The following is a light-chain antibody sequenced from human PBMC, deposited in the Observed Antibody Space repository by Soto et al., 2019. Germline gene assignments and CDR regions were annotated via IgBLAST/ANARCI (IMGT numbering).Light chain of an antibody. CDR3: QSYDSSQVV. J-gene: IGLJ2*01. Sequence: QSVLTQPPSVSGDPGQRGTISCTGSSSNIGAGYDVHWYQQLPGTAPKLLIYINTNRPSGVPDRFSGSKSGTSASLAITWLQAEDEADYYCQSYDSSQVVFGGGTKLTVL. CDR2: INT. CDR1: SSNIGAGYD. V-gene: IGLV1-40*01.